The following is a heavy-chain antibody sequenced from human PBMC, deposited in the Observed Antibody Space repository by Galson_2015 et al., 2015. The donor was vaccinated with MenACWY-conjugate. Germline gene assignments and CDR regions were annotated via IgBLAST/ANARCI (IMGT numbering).Heavy chain of an antibody. CDR2: ISSSGNTI. CDR1: GFIFSSYD. D-gene: IGHD3-22*01. J-gene: IGHJ1*01. V-gene: IGHV3-48*03. CDR3: ARGVYDSSGYYFP. Sequence: SLRLSCAASGFIFSSYDMNWVRQAPGKGLEWVSYISSSGNTIYYADSVKGRFTISRDNAKNSLYLQMNSLRAEDTAVYYCARGVYDSSGYYFPWGQGTLVTVSS.